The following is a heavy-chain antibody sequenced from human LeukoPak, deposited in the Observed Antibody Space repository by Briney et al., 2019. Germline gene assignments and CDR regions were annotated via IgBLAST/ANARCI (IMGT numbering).Heavy chain of an antibody. V-gene: IGHV4-59*12. CDR2: IYYSGGA. CDR1: GGSTSTYY. J-gene: IGHJ3*02. Sequence: SETLSLTCTVSGGSTSTYYWTWIRQPPGKGLEWIGYIYYSGGANHNPSFQGRVAISVDSSKNQFSLKLSSVTAADTAVYYCASTPRLYYYDSSGPRTHNAFDIWGQGTMVTVSS. D-gene: IGHD3-22*01. CDR3: ASTPRLYYYDSSGPRTHNAFDI.